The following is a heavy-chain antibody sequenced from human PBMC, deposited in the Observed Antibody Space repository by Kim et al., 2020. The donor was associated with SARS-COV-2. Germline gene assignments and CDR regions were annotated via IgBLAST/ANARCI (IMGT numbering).Heavy chain of an antibody. J-gene: IGHJ4*02. Sequence: SETLSLTCTVSGGSISYFHWSWIRQPAGKGLEWIGRIYTSGSTKYNPSLESRVTLSVDTSNNQFSLKLSSVTAADTAVYYCARDGGGNYGTARFDYWGQGILVTVSS. CDR2: IYTSGST. D-gene: IGHD1-7*01. CDR1: GGSISYFH. V-gene: IGHV4-4*07. CDR3: ARDGGGNYGTARFDY.